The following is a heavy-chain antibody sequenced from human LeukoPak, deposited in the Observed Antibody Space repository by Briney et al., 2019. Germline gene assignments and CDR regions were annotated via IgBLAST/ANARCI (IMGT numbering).Heavy chain of an antibody. D-gene: IGHD4-23*01. V-gene: IGHV3-33*01. CDR1: GFTFSRYG. CDR2: IWFDGSNI. J-gene: IGHJ4*02. Sequence: PGRSLRLSCAASGFTFSRYGMHWVRQAPGKGLEWVAVIWFDGSNIYYADSVKGRFTISRDNSKNTLFLQINSLRAEDTAMYYCARDRETYGANSPFDYWGRGTLVTVSS. CDR3: ARDRETYGANSPFDY.